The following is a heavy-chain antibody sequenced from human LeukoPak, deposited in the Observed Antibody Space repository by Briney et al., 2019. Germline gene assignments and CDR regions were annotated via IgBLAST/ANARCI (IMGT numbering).Heavy chain of an antibody. J-gene: IGHJ6*04. CDR3: AELGITMIGGV. CDR2: ISYDASNK. D-gene: IGHD3-10*02. Sequence: GGSLRLSCAASGFTFSRYGMHWVRQTPGKGLEWVAVISYDASNKYYADSVKGRFTISRDNSKNTLYLQMNSLRAEDTAVYYCAELGITMIGGVWGKGTTVTISS. V-gene: IGHV3-30*18. CDR1: GFTFSRYG.